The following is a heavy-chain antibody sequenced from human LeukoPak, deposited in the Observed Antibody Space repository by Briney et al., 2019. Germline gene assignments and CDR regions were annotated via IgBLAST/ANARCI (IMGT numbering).Heavy chain of an antibody. CDR1: GGSISSSSYY. J-gene: IGHJ4*02. Sequence: SETLSLTCTVSGGSISSSSYYWGWIRQPPGKGLEWIGSIYYSGSTYYNPSGKIRVTISVDTSKNQFSLKLSSVTAADTAVYYCARHAWSGSITIFGVVRGHFDYWGQGTLVTVSS. CDR2: IYYSGST. V-gene: IGHV4-39*01. CDR3: ARHAWSGSITIFGVVRGHFDY. D-gene: IGHD3-3*01.